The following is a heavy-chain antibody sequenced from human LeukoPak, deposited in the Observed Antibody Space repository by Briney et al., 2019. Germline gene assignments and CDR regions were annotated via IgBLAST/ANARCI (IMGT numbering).Heavy chain of an antibody. V-gene: IGHV3-11*01. J-gene: IGHJ4*02. CDR3: ARYTIFEYYFDY. CDR1: GFTFSDYY. CDR2: ISSSGSTI. D-gene: IGHD3-3*01. Sequence: GGSLRLSCAASGFTFSDYYMSWIRQAPGKGLEWVSYISSSGSTIYYADSVKGRFTISRDNAKNSLYLQMNSLRAEDAAVYYCARYTIFEYYFDYWGQGTLVTVSS.